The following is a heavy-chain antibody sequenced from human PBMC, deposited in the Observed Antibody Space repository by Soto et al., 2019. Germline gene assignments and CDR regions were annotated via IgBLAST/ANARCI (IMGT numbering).Heavy chain of an antibody. V-gene: IGHV1-3*01. J-gene: IGHJ4*02. Sequence: GASVKVSCKASGYTFTSYAMHWVRQAPGQRLEWMGWINAGNGNTKYSQKFQGRVTITRDTSASTAYMELSSLRSEDTAVYYCARGPPPLVYCGGDCLDPFDYGGQEPLVTVSS. D-gene: IGHD2-21*01. CDR1: GYTFTSYA. CDR3: ARGPPPLVYCGGDCLDPFDY. CDR2: INAGNGNT.